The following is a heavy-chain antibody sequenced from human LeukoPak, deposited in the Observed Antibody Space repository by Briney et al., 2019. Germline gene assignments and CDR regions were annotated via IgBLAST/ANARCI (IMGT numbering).Heavy chain of an antibody. J-gene: IGHJ4*02. D-gene: IGHD3-22*01. V-gene: IGHV4-30-4*01. CDR3: ARGRGVPYYYDSSGYYPADY. CDR1: GASISSGDYY. Sequence: SEILSLTCTVSGASISSGDYYWSWIRQPPGKGLECIGHIYYSGSTYYNPSLKSRVTISVDTSKNQFSLKLSSVTAADTAVYYCARGRGVPYYYDSSGYYPADYWGQGTLVTVSS. CDR2: IYYSGST.